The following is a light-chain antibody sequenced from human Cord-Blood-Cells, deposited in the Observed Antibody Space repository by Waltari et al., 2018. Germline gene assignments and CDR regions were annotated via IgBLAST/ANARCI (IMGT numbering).Light chain of an antibody. CDR3: NSRDSSGNHLV. J-gene: IGLJ3*02. V-gene: IGLV3-19*01. CDR1: SLRSYY. Sequence: SSELTQDPAVSVALGQPVRITCQGDSLRSYYASWYQQKPGQAPVLVIYGKNNRPPGIPDRFSGSSSGNTASLTITGAQAEDEADYYCNSRDSSGNHLVFGGGTKLTVL. CDR2: GKN.